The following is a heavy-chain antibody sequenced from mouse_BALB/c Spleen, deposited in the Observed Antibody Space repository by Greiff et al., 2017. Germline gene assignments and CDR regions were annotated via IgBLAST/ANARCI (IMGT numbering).Heavy chain of an antibody. J-gene: IGHJ3*01. D-gene: IGHD4-1*01. Sequence: VQLQESGPGLVAPSQSLSITCTVSGFSLTSYGVHWVRQPPGKGLEWLGVIWAGGSTNYNSALMSRLSISKDNSKSQVFLKMNSLQTDDTAMYYCARELGRGLAWFAYWGQGTLVTVSA. CDR1: GFSLTSYG. CDR3: ARELGRGLAWFAY. V-gene: IGHV2-9*02. CDR2: IWAGGST.